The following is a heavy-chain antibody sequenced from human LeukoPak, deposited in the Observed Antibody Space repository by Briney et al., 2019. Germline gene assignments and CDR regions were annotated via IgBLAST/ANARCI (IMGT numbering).Heavy chain of an antibody. D-gene: IGHD1-26*01. CDR1: GFSFSKYE. V-gene: IGHV3-48*03. CDR3: ASRVVGARFDY. J-gene: IGHJ4*02. CDR2: ISDSAGVI. Sequence: GGSLRLSCVASGFSFSKYEMNWVRQAPGRGLEWISFISDSAGVIFYADSVRGRFTIYRDNAKSTLYLGMNSLRAEDTAIYYCASRVVGARFDYWGQGTLVTVSS.